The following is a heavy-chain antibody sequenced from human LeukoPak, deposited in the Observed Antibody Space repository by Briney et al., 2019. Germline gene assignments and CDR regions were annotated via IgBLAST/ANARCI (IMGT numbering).Heavy chain of an antibody. CDR3: VSRRKGRAYDI. V-gene: IGHV1-8*01. CDR2: MSPNTGNT. CDR1: GYTFTNYD. Sequence: ASVRVSCKASGYTFTNYDINWVRQSTGQGLEWMGWMSPNTGNTGYGQKFQGRITMTRNTSISTAYMELSSLTSDDTAVYFCVSRRKGRAYDIWGQGTMVTVSS. J-gene: IGHJ3*02.